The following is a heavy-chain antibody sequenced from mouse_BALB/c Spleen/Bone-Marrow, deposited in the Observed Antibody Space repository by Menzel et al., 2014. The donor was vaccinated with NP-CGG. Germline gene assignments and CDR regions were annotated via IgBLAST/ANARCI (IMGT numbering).Heavy chain of an antibody. V-gene: IGHV1-14*01. Sequence: VHVKQSGPELVKPGASVKMSCKASGYTFTGYVMHWVKQKPGQGLEWIGYINPYSDGTKYDEKFKGKATLTSDKSSSTAYMELSGLTSEDSAVYYCAREGGLRRGDYYVMDYWGQGTSVTVSS. CDR3: AREGGLRRGDYYVMDY. CDR2: INPYSDGT. CDR1: GYTFTGYV. D-gene: IGHD2-4*01. J-gene: IGHJ4*01.